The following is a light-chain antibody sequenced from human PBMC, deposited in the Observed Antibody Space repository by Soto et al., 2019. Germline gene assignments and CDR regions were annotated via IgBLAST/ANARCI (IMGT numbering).Light chain of an antibody. V-gene: IGLV2-14*01. J-gene: IGLJ1*01. Sequence: QSALTQPASVSGSPGQSITISCTGTSSDVGDYDYVSWYQQHPGKAPKLMIYEVSNRPSGVSNRFSGSKSGNTASLTISGLQAEDEAEFYCSSYTTASTLEVFGTGTKVTVL. CDR3: SSYTTASTLEV. CDR2: EVS. CDR1: SSDVGDYDY.